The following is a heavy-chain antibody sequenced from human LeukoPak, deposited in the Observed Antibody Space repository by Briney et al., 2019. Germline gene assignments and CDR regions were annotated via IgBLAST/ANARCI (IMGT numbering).Heavy chain of an antibody. J-gene: IGHJ6*03. D-gene: IGHD3-3*01. Sequence: PGGSLRLSCAASGFTFSSYEMNWVRQAPGKGLEWVANIKQDGSEKYYVDSVKGRFTISRDNAKNSLYLQMNSLRAEDTAVYYCGGDKGRGGSNFCDRGKETTVT. CDR1: GFTFSSYE. CDR3: GGDKGRGGSNFCD. V-gene: IGHV3-7*01. CDR2: IKQDGSEK.